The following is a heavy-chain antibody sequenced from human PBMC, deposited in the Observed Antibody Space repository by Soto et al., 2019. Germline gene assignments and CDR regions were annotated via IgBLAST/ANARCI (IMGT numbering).Heavy chain of an antibody. CDR3: ARDESLWDYGSGRPIDY. CDR2: ISSSSSTI. Sequence: PGGSLRLSCAASGFTFSSYSMNWVRQAPGKGLEWVSYISSSSSTIYYADSVKGRFTISRDNAKNSLYLQMSSLRDEDTAVYYCARDESLWDYGSGRPIDYWGQGTLVTVSS. CDR1: GFTFSSYS. V-gene: IGHV3-48*02. D-gene: IGHD3-10*01. J-gene: IGHJ4*02.